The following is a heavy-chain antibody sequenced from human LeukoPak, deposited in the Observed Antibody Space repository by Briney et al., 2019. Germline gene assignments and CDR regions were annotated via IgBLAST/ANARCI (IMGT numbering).Heavy chain of an antibody. J-gene: IGHJ6*03. V-gene: IGHV1-2*02. CDR2: INPNTGGT. CDR3: ARDRAPRVTSTMDV. CDR1: GYTFTGYY. Sequence: GASVKVSCKASGYTFTGYYIHWVRQAPGQGLEWMGWINPNTGGTKYAQEFQGRVAMTRGTSISTAYMELSRLRSDDTAVYYCARDRAPRVTSTMDVWGKGTTVTVSS. D-gene: IGHD4-11*01.